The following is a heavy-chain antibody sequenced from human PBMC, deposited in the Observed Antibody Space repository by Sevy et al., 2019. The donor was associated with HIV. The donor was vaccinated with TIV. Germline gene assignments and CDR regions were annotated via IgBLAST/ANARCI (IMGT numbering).Heavy chain of an antibody. D-gene: IGHD6-13*01. CDR2: IIPMFGIT. J-gene: IGHJ6*02. CDR3: ARDLGIAALPPYYYGMDV. Sequence: ASVKVSCKTSGGTFSSYAINWVRQASGQRLEWMGGIIPMFGITNYAQKFQGRVTITADKSTSTSYMELSSLRSEDTAVYYCARDLGIAALPPYYYGMDVWGQGTTVTVS. V-gene: IGHV1-69*10. CDR1: GGTFSSYA.